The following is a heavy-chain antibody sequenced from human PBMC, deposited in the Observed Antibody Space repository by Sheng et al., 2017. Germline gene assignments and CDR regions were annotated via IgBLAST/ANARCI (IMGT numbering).Heavy chain of an antibody. V-gene: IGHV4-39*07. D-gene: IGHD6-13*01. CDR2: IYYTEST. CDR1: GGSINSRDYF. CDR3: VRDEGILASGTRAFDY. Sequence: QLQLQESGPGLVKPSETLSLTCTVSGGSINSRDYFWGWIRQLPGKELEWIGCIYYTESTYYNPSLKSRVTMSVDTSKNQFSLHLTSMTAADTAIYYCVRDEGILASGTRAFDYWGQGTLVTVSS. J-gene: IGHJ4*02.